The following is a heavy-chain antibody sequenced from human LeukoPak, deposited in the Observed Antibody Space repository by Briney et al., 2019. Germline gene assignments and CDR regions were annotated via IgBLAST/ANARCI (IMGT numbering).Heavy chain of an antibody. CDR1: GFTFSDWY. CDR3: ARGHYSMDV. V-gene: IGHV3-11*06. CDR2: ISGSSSST. Sequence: GGALRLSCAASGFTFSDWYMSWIRQAPGKSLDWVSYISGSSSSTNYADSVRGRFTISRDNARNSLFLQMNSLRAEDTAVYYCARGHYSMDVWGQGTTVTVSS. J-gene: IGHJ6*02.